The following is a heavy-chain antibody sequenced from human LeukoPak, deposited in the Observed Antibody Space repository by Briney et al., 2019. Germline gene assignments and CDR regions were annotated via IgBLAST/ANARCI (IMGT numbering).Heavy chain of an antibody. CDR2: MYYSGST. J-gene: IGHJ4*02. CDR3: ARDGVPFVVVPAGRKDY. V-gene: IGHV4-39*07. CDR1: GGSISSSSYY. Sequence: SETLSLTCTVSGGSISSSSYYWGWIRQPPGKGLEWIGSMYYSGSTHYNPSLKSRVTISLDTSKNQFSLKLSSVTAADTAVYYCARDGVPFVVVPAGRKDYWGQGTLVTVSS. D-gene: IGHD2-2*01.